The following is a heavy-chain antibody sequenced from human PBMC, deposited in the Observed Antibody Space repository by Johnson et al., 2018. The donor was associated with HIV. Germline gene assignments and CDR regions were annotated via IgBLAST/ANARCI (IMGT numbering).Heavy chain of an antibody. CDR1: GFTFSNYG. CDR2: IWYDGSNK. Sequence: VQLVESGGGVVQPGRSLRLSCAASGFTFSNYGMHWVRQAPGKGLEWVAVIWYDGSNKYYADSVKGRFTISRDNSKNTLYLQMNSLRADDTAVYYCASLGGPPPFPRNDAFDIWGQGTMVTVSS. V-gene: IGHV3-33*01. J-gene: IGHJ3*02. D-gene: IGHD2-15*01. CDR3: ASLGGPPPFPRNDAFDI.